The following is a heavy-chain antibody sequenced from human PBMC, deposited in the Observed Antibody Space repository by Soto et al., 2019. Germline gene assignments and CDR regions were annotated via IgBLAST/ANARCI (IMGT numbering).Heavy chain of an antibody. CDR2: IYTSGST. CDR3: ARDFVQQQLVKAPWFDP. V-gene: IGHV4-4*07. Sequence: SETLSLTCTVSGGSISSYYWSWIRQPAGKGLEWIGRIYTSGSTNYNPSLKSRVTMSVDTSKNQFSLKPSSVTAADTAVYYCARDFVQQQLVKAPWFDPWGQGTLVTVSS. CDR1: GGSISSYY. J-gene: IGHJ5*02. D-gene: IGHD6-13*01.